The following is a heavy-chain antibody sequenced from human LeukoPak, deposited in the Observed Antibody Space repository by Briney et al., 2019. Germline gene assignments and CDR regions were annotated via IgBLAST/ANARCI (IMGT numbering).Heavy chain of an antibody. CDR2: ISPNGGST. Sequence: GGSLRLSCAASGFTFSDYTMHWVCQAPGKGLECVSAISPNGGSTYYANSVKGRFSISRDNSKNTLYLQMGSLSAEDMAVYYCAREHYGGNDCWGQGTLVTVSS. CDR3: AREHYGGNDC. CDR1: GFTFSDYT. D-gene: IGHD4-23*01. J-gene: IGHJ4*02. V-gene: IGHV3-64*01.